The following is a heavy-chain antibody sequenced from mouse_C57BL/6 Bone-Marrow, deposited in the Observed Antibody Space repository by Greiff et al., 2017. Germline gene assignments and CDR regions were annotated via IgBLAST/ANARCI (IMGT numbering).Heavy chain of an antibody. CDR3: AIDRTWFAY. J-gene: IGHJ3*01. CDR2: IYPGSGNT. Sequence: VKLQQSGAELVRPGASVKLSCKASGYTFTDYYINWVKQRPGQGLEWIARIYPGSGNTYYNEKFKGKATLTAEKSSSTAYMQLSSLTSEDSAVYFCAIDRTWFAYWGQGTLVTVSA. CDR1: GYTFTDYY. V-gene: IGHV1-76*01. D-gene: IGHD2-12*01.